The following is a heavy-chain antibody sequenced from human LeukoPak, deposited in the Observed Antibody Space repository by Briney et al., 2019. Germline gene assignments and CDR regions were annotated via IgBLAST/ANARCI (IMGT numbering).Heavy chain of an antibody. V-gene: IGHV4-4*07. CDR2: IYTSGST. J-gene: IGHJ4*02. Sequence: PSETLSLTCTVSGGSISSYYWSWIRQPAGKGLEWIGRIYTSGSTNYNPSLKSQVTISVDTSKNQFSLKLSSVTAADTAVYYCARGPGRADSKLRFLEWSSESYFDYWGQGTLVTVSS. CDR3: ARGPGRADSKLRFLEWSSESYFDY. D-gene: IGHD3-3*01. CDR1: GGSISSYY.